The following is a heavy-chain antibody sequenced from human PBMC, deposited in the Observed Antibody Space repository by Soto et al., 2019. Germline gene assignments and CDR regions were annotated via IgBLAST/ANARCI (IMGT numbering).Heavy chain of an antibody. CDR2: ISHSGRA. CDR1: GFSIQTSYF. V-gene: IGHV4-38-2*02. J-gene: IGHJ5*02. D-gene: IGHD1-26*01. Sequence: PSETLSLTCGVSGFSIQTSYFWGWIRQPPGKGLEWIGLISHSGRAISHPSFASRATISLDTTNNAFSLTLKSMTAADTAVYYCARDMHAGFTHYFDPWGQGTLVTVSS. CDR3: ARDMHAGFTHYFDP.